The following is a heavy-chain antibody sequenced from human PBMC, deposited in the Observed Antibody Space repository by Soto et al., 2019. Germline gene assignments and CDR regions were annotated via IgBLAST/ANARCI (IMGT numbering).Heavy chain of an antibody. D-gene: IGHD3-9*01. CDR2: IIPNIGTT. CDR1: GGTFSSYA. V-gene: IGHV1-69*06. J-gene: IGHJ3*02. CDR3: EGLYFDILGAPDAFDI. Sequence: VSCKASGGTFSSYAISWVRQAPGQGLEWMGGIIPNIGTTNYAQTLQGRVTITADTSTSTAYMELSSLSSEDTAVYYCEGLYFDILGAPDAFDIWGQGTMVTVSS.